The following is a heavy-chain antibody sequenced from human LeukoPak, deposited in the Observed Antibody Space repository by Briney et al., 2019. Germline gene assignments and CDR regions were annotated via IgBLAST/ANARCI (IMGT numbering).Heavy chain of an antibody. V-gene: IGHV3-23*01. Sequence: PGGSLRLSCAASGFNFGSYSMTWVRQAPGKGLEWVSVISADSATTFYADSVKGRFTISRDNAKNTVFLQMGSLRAEGTALYYCARKSASGNYPLDYWGQGTLVTVSS. CDR2: ISADSATT. CDR1: GFNFGSYS. CDR3: ARKSASGNYPLDY. D-gene: IGHD3-10*01. J-gene: IGHJ4*02.